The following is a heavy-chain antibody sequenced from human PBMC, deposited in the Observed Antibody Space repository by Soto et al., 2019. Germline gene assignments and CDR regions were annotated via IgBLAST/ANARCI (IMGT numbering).Heavy chain of an antibody. CDR2: LSGSGGAT. V-gene: IGHV3-23*01. Sequence: EVQLLESGGGLVQPGGSLRLSCAASGFTFSTYSMTWVRQAPGKGLEWVSSLSGSGGATYYADSVKGRFTLSRANSKNTLYMEMKNLRAEDTAVYDCAGDGKIGDYEHWGQGTLVTVSS. J-gene: IGHJ4*02. D-gene: IGHD4-17*01. CDR1: GFTFSTYS. CDR3: AGDGKIGDYEH.